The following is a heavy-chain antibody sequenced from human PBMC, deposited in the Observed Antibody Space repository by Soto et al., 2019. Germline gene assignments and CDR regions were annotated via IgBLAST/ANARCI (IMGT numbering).Heavy chain of an antibody. CDR3: ARENSYFDY. CDR2: INAYNANA. CDR1: GYTFRNFG. V-gene: IGHV1-18*01. Sequence: GASVKVSCTASGYTFRNFGISWVRQAPGQGLEWMGWINAYNANANYAQKFQGRLTMTADTSTSTAYMELRSLRSDDTAVYYCARENSYFDYWGQGTLVTVSS. J-gene: IGHJ4*02.